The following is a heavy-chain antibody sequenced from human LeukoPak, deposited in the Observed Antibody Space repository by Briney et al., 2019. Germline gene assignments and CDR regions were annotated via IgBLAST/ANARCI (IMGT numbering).Heavy chain of an antibody. CDR3: ARVSHDWRGSICY. J-gene: IGHJ4*02. D-gene: IGHD3-3*01. V-gene: IGHV1-2*02. CDR2: INPNSGGT. CDR1: GYTFTGYY. Sequence: ASVKVSRKASGYTFTGYYMHWVRQAPGQGLEWMGWINPNSGGTNYAQKFQGRVTMTRDTSISTAYMELSRLRSDDTAVYYCARVSHDWRGSICYRGPGTLVTVSS.